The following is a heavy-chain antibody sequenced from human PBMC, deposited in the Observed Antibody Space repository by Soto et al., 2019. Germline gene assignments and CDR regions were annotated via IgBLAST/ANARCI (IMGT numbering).Heavy chain of an antibody. CDR2: INAGNGNT. J-gene: IGHJ5*01. CDR3: ARSFRSGGCLDS. CDR1: GYTFTTYA. Sequence: QVQLVQSGPEVKKPGASVKVSCKASGYTFTTYAIHWVRQAPGQGLEWMGWINAGNGNTEFSERFRGRVTITRDTTGSTDYMELNGLRSEATGVYYSARSFRSGGCLDSWSQGTLVPVSS. V-gene: IGHV1-3*01.